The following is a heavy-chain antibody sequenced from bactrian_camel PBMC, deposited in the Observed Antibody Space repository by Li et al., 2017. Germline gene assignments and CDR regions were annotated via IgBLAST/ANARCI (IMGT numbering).Heavy chain of an antibody. Sequence: QVQLVESGGGSVQAGESLRLSCAGVTSETCGVRWYRQAAGKQLERIASISTDGTTEYADSVKGRFTISRDNGGNTLYLQLNELQPNDTGTYYCGARSGEYCTPDSIRRSKLFGGWGQGTQVTVS. CDR2: ISTDGTT. CDR1: VTSETCG. V-gene: IGHV3S55*01. D-gene: IGHD3*01. CDR3: GARSGEYCTPDSIRRSKLFGG. J-gene: IGHJ6*01.